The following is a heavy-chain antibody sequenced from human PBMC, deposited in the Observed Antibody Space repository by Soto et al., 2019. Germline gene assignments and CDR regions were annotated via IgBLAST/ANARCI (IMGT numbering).Heavy chain of an antibody. D-gene: IGHD6-13*01. Sequence: QVQLVESGGGVVQPGRSLRLSCAASGFTFSSYGMHWVRQAPGKGLEWVAVIWYDGSNKYYADSVKGRFTISRDNSKNTLYLQMNSLRAEDTAVYYCARDHSSSWDFYYYYGMDVWGQGTTVTFSA. CDR2: IWYDGSNK. CDR3: ARDHSSSWDFYYYYGMDV. V-gene: IGHV3-33*01. J-gene: IGHJ6*01. CDR1: GFTFSSYG.